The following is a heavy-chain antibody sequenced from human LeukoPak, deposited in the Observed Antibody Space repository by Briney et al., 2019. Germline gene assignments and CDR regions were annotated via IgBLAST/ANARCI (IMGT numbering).Heavy chain of an antibody. CDR3: ARHFKSGFDY. CDR1: GYSFSTFW. J-gene: IGHJ4*02. Sequence: GESLKTSCKGSGYSFSTFWIGWVRQMPGKGLEWMGIIYPGDSDTKYSPSFQGQVTVSADKSISTAYLQWSSLKASDTAMYYCARHFKSGFDYWGQGALVTVSS. D-gene: IGHD1-26*01. CDR2: IYPGDSDT. V-gene: IGHV5-51*01.